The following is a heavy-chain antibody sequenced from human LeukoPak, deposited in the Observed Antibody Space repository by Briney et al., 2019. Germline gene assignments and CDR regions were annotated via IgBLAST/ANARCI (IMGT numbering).Heavy chain of an antibody. J-gene: IGHJ4*02. CDR1: GGTFSSYA. D-gene: IGHD3-22*01. CDR3: ARVRGAYYYDRRPLVS. V-gene: IGHV1-69*05. CDR2: IIPIFGTA. Sequence: SVKVSCKASGGTFSSYAISWVRQAPGQGLEWMGGIIPIFGTANYAQKFQGRVTITTDESTSTAYMELSSLRSEDTAVYYCARVRGAYYYDRRPLVSWGQGTLVTVSS.